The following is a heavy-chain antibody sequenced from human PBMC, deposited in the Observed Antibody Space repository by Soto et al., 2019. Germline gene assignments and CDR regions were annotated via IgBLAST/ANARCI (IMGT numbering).Heavy chain of an antibody. Sequence: SETLSLTCPVSDDSISGSTSYWDWIRQPPGKGLQWIGSRYYSGSTFYNPSLKSRVTVSVDTSTNQSSLKLNSVTAADTAVYCCARLQAGYYDNGAHYDVGWFDPCARGTLLPVSS. V-gene: IGHV4-39*01. CDR1: DDSISGSTSY. D-gene: IGHD3-16*01. J-gene: IGHJ5*02. CDR2: RYYSGST. CDR3: ARLQAGYYDNGAHYDVGWFDP.